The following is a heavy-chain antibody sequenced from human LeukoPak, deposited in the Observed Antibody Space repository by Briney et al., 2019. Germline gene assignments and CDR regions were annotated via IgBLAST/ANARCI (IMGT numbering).Heavy chain of an antibody. V-gene: IGHV4-39*01. CDR3: ARHAWVGRTGFDY. J-gene: IGHJ4*02. CDR1: GGSITSRSFY. Sequence: SETLSLTCIVSGGSITSRSFYWGWIRQPPGKGLEGIGRIYYSGTTHYNPSLKSRATLSVDTSKNQFSLNLSSVTAPDTAVYYCARHAWVGRTGFDYWGRGTMVTVSS. CDR2: IYYSGTT. D-gene: IGHD2-8*02.